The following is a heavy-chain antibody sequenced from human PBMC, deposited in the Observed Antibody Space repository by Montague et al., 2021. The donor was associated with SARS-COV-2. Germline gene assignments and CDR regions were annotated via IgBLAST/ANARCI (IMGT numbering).Heavy chain of an antibody. D-gene: IGHD3-10*01. J-gene: IGHJ6*02. CDR3: ARGLPITRCYYYYGMDV. V-gene: IGHV4-34*01. CDR2: INHSGST. CDR1: GGSFSGYY. Sequence: SETLSLTCAVYGGSFSGYYWCWIRLRPGTGLEWIGEINHSGSTNSNPSLKLRVTISVDTSKNQFSLKLSSVTAADTAVYYCARGLPITRCYYYYGMDVWGQGTTVTVSS.